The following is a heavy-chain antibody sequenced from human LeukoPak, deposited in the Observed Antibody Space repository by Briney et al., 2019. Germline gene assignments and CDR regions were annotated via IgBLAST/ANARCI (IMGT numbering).Heavy chain of an antibody. CDR3: ARDQGTTMVYFDY. D-gene: IGHD5-18*01. CDR2: INPHSGGT. CDR1: AYTFTYYY. V-gene: IGHV1-2*02. J-gene: IGHJ4*02. Sequence: GASVTVSCTSSAYTFTYYYIHRVRQAPGQGLEWMGWINPHSGGTNYAQNFQGRVTMTRDTSISTAYMELSRLRSDDTALYYCARDQGTTMVYFDYWGQGSLVTVSS.